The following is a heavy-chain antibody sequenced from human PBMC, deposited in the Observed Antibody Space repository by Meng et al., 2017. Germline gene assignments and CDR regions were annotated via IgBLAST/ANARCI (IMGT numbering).Heavy chain of an antibody. CDR3: AHSRGIVVVQTEEDYFEY. J-gene: IGHJ4*02. D-gene: IGHD2-15*01. Sequence: SGPTLVKPTQTLTLTCTFSGFSLSSRGVGVGWIRQPPGKALEWLALIHWDDNKQYSPSLKSRLTFTQDTSKNQVVLTMTNVDPVDTATYYCAHSRGIVVVQTEEDYFEYWGQGILVTVSS. CDR1: GFSLSSRGVG. V-gene: IGHV2-5*02. CDR2: IHWDDNK.